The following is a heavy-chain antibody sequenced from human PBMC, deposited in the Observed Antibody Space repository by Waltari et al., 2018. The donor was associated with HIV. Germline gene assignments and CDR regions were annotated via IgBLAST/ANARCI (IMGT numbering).Heavy chain of an antibody. Sequence: QQQLQESGPGLVKPSETLSLTCTVSGGSISSSRYYWAWLRQSPGKGLEWVGSLFTSWSTYDRPSLRSRATISGDMSANRFSLKLPSVTATDTAVYFCARHCLQKGWLPQLKYYYGMYVWGQGTTVIVSS. CDR2: LFTSWST. CDR1: GGSISSSRYY. V-gene: IGHV4-39*01. D-gene: IGHD1-1*01. J-gene: IGHJ6*02. CDR3: ARHCLQKGWLPQLKYYYGMYV.